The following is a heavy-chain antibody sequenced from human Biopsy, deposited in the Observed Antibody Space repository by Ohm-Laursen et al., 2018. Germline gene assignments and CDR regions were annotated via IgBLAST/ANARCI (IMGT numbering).Heavy chain of an antibody. CDR2: ISVYNGNT. Sequence: SVNSCKPSGYTFGNYGISWVRQAPGQGLERMGWISVYNGNTDYPHKFQGRVTLTTDTSTSTAYMELRSLTSDDTAIYYCARDVVGRGASFFDFWGQGTSVTVSS. J-gene: IGHJ4*02. D-gene: IGHD2-15*01. CDR1: GYTFGNYG. V-gene: IGHV1-18*01. CDR3: ARDVVGRGASFFDF.